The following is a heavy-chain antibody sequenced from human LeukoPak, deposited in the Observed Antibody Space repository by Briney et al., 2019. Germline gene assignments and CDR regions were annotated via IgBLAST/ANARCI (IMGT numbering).Heavy chain of an antibody. CDR1: GFTFSDYG. Sequence: TGGSLRLSCAASGFTFSDYGMHWVRQAPGKGLEWVAFIRYDGINKYYADSVKGRFTISRDNSKNTLYLQMNSLRAEDTSVYFCVKEVGANDSWGQGTLVTVSS. D-gene: IGHD1-26*01. CDR2: IRYDGINK. V-gene: IGHV3-30*02. CDR3: VKEVGANDS. J-gene: IGHJ4*02.